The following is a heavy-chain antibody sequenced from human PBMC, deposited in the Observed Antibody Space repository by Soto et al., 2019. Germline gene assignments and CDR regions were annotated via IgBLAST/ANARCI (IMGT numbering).Heavy chain of an antibody. J-gene: IGHJ4*02. CDR3: ASDHGGGGLTLEY. V-gene: IGHV3-11*01. CDR2: ISNSGRIT. Sequence: DLEESGGGLVKPGGSLRLSCTASGFIFSDYYMSWIRQAPGKGLEWVSDISNSGRITHHADSVEGRFTISRDNAKDSLYLQMNSLRPEDSAIYYCASDHGGGGLTLEYWGQGTLVTVSS. D-gene: IGHD3-16*01. CDR1: GFIFSDYY.